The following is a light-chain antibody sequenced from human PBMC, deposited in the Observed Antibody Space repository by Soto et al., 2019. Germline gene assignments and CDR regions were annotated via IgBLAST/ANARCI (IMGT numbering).Light chain of an antibody. Sequence: QSALTQPASVSGSPGQSITISCTGSSSDVGHYNYVSWYQQHPGKAPKLMIYDVNNRPSGVSNRFSGSKSGNTASLTISGLLPEDEADYYCNSYTTSRTGVFGGGTKVTVL. CDR3: NSYTTSRTGV. V-gene: IGLV2-14*01. CDR1: SSDVGHYNY. J-gene: IGLJ3*02. CDR2: DVN.